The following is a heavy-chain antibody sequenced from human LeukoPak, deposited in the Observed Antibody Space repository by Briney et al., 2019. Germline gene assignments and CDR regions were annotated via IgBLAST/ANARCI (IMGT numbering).Heavy chain of an antibody. CDR3: ARVMVRGVSDWYFDL. CDR1: RGSISSGGHY. CDR2: TYFTGST. V-gene: IGHV4-31*03. J-gene: IGHJ2*01. D-gene: IGHD3-10*01. Sequence: PSETLSLTCNVSRGSISSGGHYWSWIRQRPGKGLEWMGYTYFTGSTYYNPSLKSRVTISVDTSKNQFSLKLSSVTAADTAVYYCARVMVRGVSDWYFDLWGRGTLVTVSS.